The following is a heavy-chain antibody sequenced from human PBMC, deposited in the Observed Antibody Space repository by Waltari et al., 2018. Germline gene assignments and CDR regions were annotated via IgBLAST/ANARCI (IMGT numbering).Heavy chain of an antibody. CDR1: GYIFTKYW. CDR2: IYPGDADT. CDR3: ATRTVTTPNDY. V-gene: IGHV5-51*01. Sequence: EVQLVQSGAEVKKPGESLKISCQASGYIFTKYWIGWVRQMPGKGLEWMGIIYPGDADTSYSPSVQGQVTISADKSISTAYLQWSSLKASDTAMYDCATRTVTTPNDYWGQGTLVTVSS. D-gene: IGHD4-17*01. J-gene: IGHJ4*02.